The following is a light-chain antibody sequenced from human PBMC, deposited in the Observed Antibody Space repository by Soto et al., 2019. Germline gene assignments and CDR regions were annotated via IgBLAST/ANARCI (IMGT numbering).Light chain of an antibody. J-gene: IGKJ1*01. Sequence: EIVLTQSPATLSLSPGDRATLSCRASHSVGSLLAWYQQKPGQAPRLLLYFGSNRAAGIPDRFSGSGSGTDFTLNIDSLEPEDFALFYCQQRSSWPWTFGQGTKVDIK. CDR2: FGS. CDR3: QQRSSWPWT. V-gene: IGKV3-11*01. CDR1: HSVGSL.